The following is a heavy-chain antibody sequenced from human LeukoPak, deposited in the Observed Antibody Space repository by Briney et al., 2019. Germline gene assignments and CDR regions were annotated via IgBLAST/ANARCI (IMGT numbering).Heavy chain of an antibody. CDR1: GFTFNNYL. CDR3: AKECDYSPGHKFDL. Sequence: GSLRLSCAASGFTFNNYLMSWVRQAPGKGLERVSVLFTGGGRTLYADSVKGRFTISGDTSRTTLYLQMNGLRAEDTAVYYCAKECDYSPGHKFDLWGQGTLVTVSS. CDR2: LFTGGGRT. D-gene: IGHD3-10*01. J-gene: IGHJ4*02. V-gene: IGHV3-23*01.